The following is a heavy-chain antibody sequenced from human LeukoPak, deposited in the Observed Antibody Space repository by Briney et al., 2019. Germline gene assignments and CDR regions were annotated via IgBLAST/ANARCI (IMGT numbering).Heavy chain of an antibody. D-gene: IGHD2-2*01. Sequence: GGSLRLSCAASGFTFSSYAISWVRQAPGKGLEWVSAISGSGGSTYYADSVKGRFTISRDNSKNTLYLQMNSLRAEDTAVYYCAKGPSIVVVPAAIPWFDPWGQGTLVTVSS. J-gene: IGHJ5*02. CDR2: ISGSGGST. CDR3: AKGPSIVVVPAAIPWFDP. CDR1: GFTFSSYA. V-gene: IGHV3-23*01.